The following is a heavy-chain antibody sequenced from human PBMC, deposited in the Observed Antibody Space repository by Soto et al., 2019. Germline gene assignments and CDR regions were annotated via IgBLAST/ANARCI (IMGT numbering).Heavy chain of an antibody. CDR1: GFTFSSYA. J-gene: IGHJ6*02. V-gene: IGHV3-23*01. D-gene: IGHD6-13*01. CDR2: ISGSGGST. CDR3: AKARESSSWYYYYGMDV. Sequence: GGSLRLSCAASGFTFSSYAMSWVRQAPGKGLEWVSAISGSGGSTYYADSVKGRFTISRDNSKNTLYLQMNSLRAEDTAVYYCAKARESSSWYYYYGMDVWGQGTTVTVSS.